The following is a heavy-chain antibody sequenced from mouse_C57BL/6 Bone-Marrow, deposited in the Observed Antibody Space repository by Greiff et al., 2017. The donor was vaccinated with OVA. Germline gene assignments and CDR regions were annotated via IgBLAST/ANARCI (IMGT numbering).Heavy chain of an antibody. CDR2: IRSKSNNYAT. Sequence: EVQLVESGGGLVQPKGSLKLSCAASGFSFNTYAMNWVRQAPGKGLEWVARIRSKSNNYATYYADSVKDRFTISRDDSESMLYLQMNNLKTEDTAMYYCVRNYDYSYYAMDYWGQGTSVTVSS. J-gene: IGHJ4*01. CDR1: GFSFNTYA. D-gene: IGHD2-4*01. CDR3: VRNYDYSYYAMDY. V-gene: IGHV10-1*01.